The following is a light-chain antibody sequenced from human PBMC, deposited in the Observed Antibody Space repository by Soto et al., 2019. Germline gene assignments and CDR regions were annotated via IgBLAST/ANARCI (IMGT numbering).Light chain of an antibody. Sequence: QSALTQPRSVSGSPGQSVTIYCTGTSSDVGGYNYVSWYQQHPGKAPKLMIYDVNKRPSGVPDRFSGSKSGNTASLTISGLQAEDEADYYCCSYAGSYTVVFGGGTQLTVL. CDR3: CSYAGSYTVV. CDR1: SSDVGGYNY. CDR2: DVN. V-gene: IGLV2-11*01. J-gene: IGLJ2*01.